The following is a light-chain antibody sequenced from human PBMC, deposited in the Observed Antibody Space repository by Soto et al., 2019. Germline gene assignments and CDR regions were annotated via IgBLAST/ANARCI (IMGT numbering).Light chain of an antibody. Sequence: DIQLTQSPSFLSASVGDRVTITCRASQGISSYLAWYQQKPGKAPELLIYAASTLQSGVPSRFSGSGSGTDFTFTISSLQPEDSATYYCQQLNTYPPWTFGQGTKVEIK. CDR3: QQLNTYPPWT. V-gene: IGKV1-9*01. CDR2: AAS. J-gene: IGKJ1*01. CDR1: QGISSY.